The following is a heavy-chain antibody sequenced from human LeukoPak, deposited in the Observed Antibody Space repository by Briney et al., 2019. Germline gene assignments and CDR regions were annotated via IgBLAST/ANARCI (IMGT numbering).Heavy chain of an antibody. J-gene: IGHJ4*02. CDR1: GYTFTSDD. CDR2: MNPNSGNT. CDR3: ARDTVSYFDY. V-gene: IGHV1-8*01. D-gene: IGHD5-18*01. Sequence: ASVKVSCKASGYTFTSDDINWVRQATGQGLEWMGWMNPNSGNTGSAQKFQGRVTMTRNTSITTAYMELSRLRSDDTAVYYCARDTVSYFDYWGQGTLVTVSS.